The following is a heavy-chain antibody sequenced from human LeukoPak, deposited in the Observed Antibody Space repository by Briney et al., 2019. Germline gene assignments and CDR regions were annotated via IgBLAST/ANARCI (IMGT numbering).Heavy chain of an antibody. CDR1: GDSISTTNS. CDR3: AMKRGLYCSSTTCYGGFDFDY. CDR2: IYHTGPT. J-gene: IGHJ4*02. V-gene: IGHV4-4*02. Sequence: SETLSLTCAVPGDSISTTNSWTWVRQPPGKGLEWIGEIYHTGPTHYTPSLKSRGSISGDTSQFSLTLSSVTAADTAVYYCAMKRGLYCSSTTCYGGFDFDYWGQGTLVTVSS. D-gene: IGHD2-2*01.